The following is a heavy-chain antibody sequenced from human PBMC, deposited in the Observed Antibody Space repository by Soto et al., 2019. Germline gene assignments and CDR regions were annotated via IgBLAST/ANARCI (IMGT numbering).Heavy chain of an antibody. CDR3: AKSLWFEELLYPYYGMDV. D-gene: IGHD3-10*01. Sequence: SVKVSCKASGGTFSSYAISWVRQAPGQGLEWMGGIIPIFGTANYAQKFQGRVTITADESTSTAYMELSSLRSEDTAVYYCAKSLWFEELLYPYYGMDVWGQGTTVTVSS. J-gene: IGHJ6*02. CDR2: IIPIFGTA. V-gene: IGHV1-69*13. CDR1: GGTFSSYA.